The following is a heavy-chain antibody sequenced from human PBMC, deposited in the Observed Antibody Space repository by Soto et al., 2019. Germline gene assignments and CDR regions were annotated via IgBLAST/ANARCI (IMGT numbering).Heavy chain of an antibody. CDR1: GYTFSGYY. CDR3: ARSLTEGYCTITGCYTRPLYGMDV. Sequence: QEQLVQSGAEVKKPGASVKVSCKASGYTFSGYYIHWTRQAPGQRLEWMGWIYPNSGATNYAQKFQGRVTVTRDTPTSTAYMELSRLTSGDTAVYYCARSLTEGYCTITGCYTRPLYGMDVWGQGTTVTVSS. D-gene: IGHD2-2*02. J-gene: IGHJ6*02. CDR2: IYPNSGAT. V-gene: IGHV1-2*02.